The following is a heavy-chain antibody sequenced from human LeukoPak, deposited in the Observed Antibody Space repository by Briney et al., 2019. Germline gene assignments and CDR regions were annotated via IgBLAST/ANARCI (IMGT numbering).Heavy chain of an antibody. CDR2: IGTAGDT. CDR1: GFTFSSYD. CDR3: ARGRCTNGVCYVTPIDGMDV. V-gene: IGHV3-13*01. D-gene: IGHD2-8*01. Sequence: GGSLRLSCAASGFTFSSYDMHWVRQATGKGLEWVSAIGTAGDTYYPGSVKGRFTISRENAKNSLYLQMNSLRAGDTAVYYCARGRCTNGVCYVTPIDGMDVWGQGTTVTVSS. J-gene: IGHJ6*02.